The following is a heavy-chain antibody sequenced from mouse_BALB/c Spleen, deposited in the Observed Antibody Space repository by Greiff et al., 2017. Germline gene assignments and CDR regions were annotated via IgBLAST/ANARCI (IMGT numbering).Heavy chain of an antibody. V-gene: IGHV1S56*01. J-gene: IGHJ4*01. Sequence: VQLQQSGPELVKPGASVRISCKASGYTFTSYYIHWVKQRPGQGLEWIGWIYPGNVNTKYNEKFKGKATLTADKSSSTAYMQLSSLTSEDSAVYFCARGDYDYDGGDAMDYWGQGTSVTVSS. D-gene: IGHD2-4*01. CDR3: ARGDYDYDGGDAMDY. CDR1: GYTFTSYY. CDR2: IYPGNVNT.